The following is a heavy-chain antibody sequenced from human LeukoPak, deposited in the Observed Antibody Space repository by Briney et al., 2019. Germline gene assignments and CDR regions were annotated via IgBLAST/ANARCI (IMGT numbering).Heavy chain of an antibody. D-gene: IGHD3-22*01. CDR2: IHYTGST. V-gene: IGHV4-59*01. J-gene: IGHJ4*02. CDR3: ARSSESYDSSGYYSYYFDN. Sequence: SETLSLTCTVSGGSISSYYWSWIRQPPGRGLEWVGYIHYTGSTNYKSTLKSRVTISVDKSKNQFSLKLRSVTAADTAVYYCARSSESYDSSGYYSYYFDNWGQGTLVTVSS. CDR1: GGSISSYY.